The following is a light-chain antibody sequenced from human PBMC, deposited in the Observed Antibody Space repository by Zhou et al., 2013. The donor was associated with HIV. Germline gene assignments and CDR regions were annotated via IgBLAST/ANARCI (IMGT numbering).Light chain of an antibody. CDR3: QQSYSILYS. Sequence: IQMTQSPSSLSASVGDRVTISCRARQSISRNLNWYQQKSGRAPKLLIYDASSLQSGVPSRFRGSGSGTDFTLTISSLQPEDFATYYCQQSYSILYSFGQGTKVEIK. CDR2: DAS. J-gene: IGKJ2*03. CDR1: QSISRN. V-gene: IGKV1-39*01.